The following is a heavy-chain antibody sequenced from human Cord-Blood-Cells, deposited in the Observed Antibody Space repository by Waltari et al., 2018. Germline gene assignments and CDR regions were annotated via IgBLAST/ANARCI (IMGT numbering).Heavy chain of an antibody. V-gene: IGHV3-30*04. CDR1: GFTFSSYA. CDR2: ISYDGSNK. Sequence: GESGGGVVQPGRSLRLSCVASGFTFSSYAMHWVRQAPGKGLEWVAVISYDGSNKYYADSVKGRFTISRDNSKNTLYLQMNSLRAEDTAVYYCARGEAAGIDYWGQGTLVTVSS. D-gene: IGHD6-13*01. CDR3: ARGEAAGIDY. J-gene: IGHJ4*02.